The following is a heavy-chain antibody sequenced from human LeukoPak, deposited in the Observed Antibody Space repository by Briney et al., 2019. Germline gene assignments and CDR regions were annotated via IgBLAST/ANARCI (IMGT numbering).Heavy chain of an antibody. CDR1: GSIFTSYW. CDR2: IYPGDSDT. Sequence: GASLQISCKGSGSIFTSYWIGWVRQLPGKGLEWMGIIYPGDSDTRYSPSFQGQVTISADKSISTAYLQWSSLKASDTAMYYCARIYYGSGSRELDYWGQGTLVTVSS. D-gene: IGHD3-10*01. V-gene: IGHV5-51*01. J-gene: IGHJ4*02. CDR3: ARIYYGSGSRELDY.